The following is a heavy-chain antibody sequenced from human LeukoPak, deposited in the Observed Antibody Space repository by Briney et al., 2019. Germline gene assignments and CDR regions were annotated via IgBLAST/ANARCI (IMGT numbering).Heavy chain of an antibody. CDR1: GFTFSSYA. J-gene: IGHJ4*02. CDR2: ISGSGGST. V-gene: IGHV3-23*01. CDR3: AKIQDGSGSYYNWGVSDY. D-gene: IGHD3-10*01. Sequence: GGSLRLSCAASGFTFSSYAMSWVRQAPGKGLEWVSAISGSGGSTYYADSVKGRFNISRDNSKNTLYLQMNSLRAEDTAVYYCAKIQDGSGSYYNWGVSDYWGQGTLVTVSS.